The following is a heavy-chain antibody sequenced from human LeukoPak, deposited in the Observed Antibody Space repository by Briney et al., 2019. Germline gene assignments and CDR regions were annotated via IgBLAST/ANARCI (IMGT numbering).Heavy chain of an antibody. CDR3: AIQNYYGSGSYDY. CDR1: GYTFTDYY. CDR2: INPNSGGT. J-gene: IGHJ4*02. V-gene: IGHV1-2*06. D-gene: IGHD3-10*01. Sequence: ASVKVSCKASGYTFTDYYVHWVRQAPGQGLEWMGRINPNSGGTNYAQKFQGRVTMTRDTSISTAYMELSRLRSDDTAVYYCAIQNYYGSGSYDYWGQGTLVTVSS.